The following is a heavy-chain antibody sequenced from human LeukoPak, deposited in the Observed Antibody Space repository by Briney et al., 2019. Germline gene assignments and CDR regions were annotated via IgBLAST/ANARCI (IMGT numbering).Heavy chain of an antibody. D-gene: IGHD6-13*01. J-gene: IGHJ4*02. CDR1: GYTFTTYG. CDR2: ISAYNGNT. V-gene: IGHV1-18*01. CDR3: ARGSATDSYSSSWSLGDY. Sequence: ASVKVSCKASGYTFTTYGISWVRQAPGQGLEWMGWISAYNGNTNYAQKLQGRVTMTTDTSTTTAYMELRSLRSDDTAVYYCARGSATDSYSSSWSLGDYWGQGTLVTVSS.